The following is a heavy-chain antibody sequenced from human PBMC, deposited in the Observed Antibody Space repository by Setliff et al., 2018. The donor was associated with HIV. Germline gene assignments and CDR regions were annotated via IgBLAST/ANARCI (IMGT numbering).Heavy chain of an antibody. V-gene: IGHV4-38-2*01. CDR2: IYHSGST. J-gene: IGHJ5*02. CDR3: ARSGCSGGSCYSFDP. D-gene: IGHD2-15*01. CDR1: GYSISSGYY. Sequence: KPSETLSLTCAVSGYSISSGYYWGWIRQPPGKGLEWIGSIYHSGSTYYNPSLKSRVTISVDTSKNQFSLKLSSVTAADTAVYSCARSGCSGGSCYSFDPWGQGTLVTVPQ.